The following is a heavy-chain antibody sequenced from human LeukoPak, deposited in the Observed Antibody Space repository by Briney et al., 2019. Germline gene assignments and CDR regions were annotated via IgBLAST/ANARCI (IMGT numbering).Heavy chain of an antibody. Sequence: GASVKVSCKASGYTFTGYYMHWVRQAPGQGLEWMGRINPNSGGTNYAQKFQGRVTMTRDTSISTAYMELSRLRSDDTAVYYCARESIGDCSGDNCYDAFDIWGQGTMVTVSS. CDR1: GYTFTGYY. D-gene: IGHD2-15*01. J-gene: IGHJ3*02. CDR2: INPNSGGT. V-gene: IGHV1-2*06. CDR3: ARESIGDCSGDNCYDAFDI.